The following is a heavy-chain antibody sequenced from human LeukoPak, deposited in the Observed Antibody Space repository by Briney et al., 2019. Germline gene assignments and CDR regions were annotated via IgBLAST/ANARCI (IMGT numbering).Heavy chain of an antibody. CDR2: ISGDGSSS. Sequence: GSLRLSCAASGFTFDDYAMHWVRQAPGKGLEWVSFISGDGSSSYCAESVKGRFTIFRDNSKNSLYLQMNSLRAEDTALYYCAKDREHTGYDSWGQGTLVTVSS. CDR1: GFTFDDYA. J-gene: IGHJ5*02. D-gene: IGHD5-12*01. CDR3: AKDREHTGYDS. V-gene: IGHV3-43*02.